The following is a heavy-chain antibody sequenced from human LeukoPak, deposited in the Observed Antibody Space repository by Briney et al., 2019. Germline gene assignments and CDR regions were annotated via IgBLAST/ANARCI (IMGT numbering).Heavy chain of an antibody. D-gene: IGHD4-17*01. CDR2: LSGSGGST. CDR3: AKAMTTVISFDY. V-gene: IGHV3-23*01. Sequence: GGSLRLSCAASGFRFSSHDMSWVRQAPGKGLEWVSDLSGSGGSTYYADPVKGRFTISRDNSENTLYLQMNRLRAKDTAVYYCAKAMTTVISFDYWGQGTLVTVSS. CDR1: GFRFSSHD. J-gene: IGHJ4*02.